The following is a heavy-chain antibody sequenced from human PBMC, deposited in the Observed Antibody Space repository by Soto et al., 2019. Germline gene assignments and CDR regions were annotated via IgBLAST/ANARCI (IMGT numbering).Heavy chain of an antibody. CDR1: GGSISSGAYS. CDR2: IYYSGST. J-gene: IGHJ3*02. Sequence: SETLSLTCAVSGGSISSGAYSWSWIRQPPGKGLEWVGYIYYSGSTNNNPSLKSRVTISVDTSKNQFSLKLSSVTAADTAVYYCARERNRNDDDAFDIWGQGTMVTVSS. V-gene: IGHV4-61*08. CDR3: ARERNRNDDDAFDI. D-gene: IGHD1-1*01.